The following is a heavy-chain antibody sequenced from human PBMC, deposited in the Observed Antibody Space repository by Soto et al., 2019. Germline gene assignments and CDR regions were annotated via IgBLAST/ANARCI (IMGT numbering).Heavy chain of an antibody. D-gene: IGHD6-19*01. CDR3: ARDRISVAGTDNDY. CDR2: IYGGGST. Sequence: EVQLVESGGGLIQPGGSLRLSCAASGFTVSSNYMSWVRQAPGKGLEWVSVIYGGGSTYYADSVKGRFTIPRDNSKNTLYLQMNSLRAEDTAVYYCARDRISVAGTDNDYWGQGTLVTVSS. J-gene: IGHJ4*02. CDR1: GFTVSSNY. V-gene: IGHV3-53*01.